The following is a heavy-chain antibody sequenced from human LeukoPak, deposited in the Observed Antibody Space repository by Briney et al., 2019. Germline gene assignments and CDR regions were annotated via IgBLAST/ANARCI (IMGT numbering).Heavy chain of an antibody. D-gene: IGHD3-10*01. Sequence: LETLSLTCTVSGGSISSYYWSWIRQPPGKGLEWIGYIYYSGSTNYNPSLKNRVTISVDTSKNQFSLKLSSVTAADTAVYYCARGKFTYGSGKGGRAFDIWGQGTMVTVSS. CDR3: ARGKFTYGSGKGGRAFDI. CDR2: IYYSGST. V-gene: IGHV4-59*01. J-gene: IGHJ3*02. CDR1: GGSISSYY.